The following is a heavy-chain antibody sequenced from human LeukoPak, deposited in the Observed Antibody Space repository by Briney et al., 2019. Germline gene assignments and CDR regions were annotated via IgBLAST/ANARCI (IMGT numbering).Heavy chain of an antibody. V-gene: IGHV1-2*02. D-gene: IGHD5-18*01. Sequence: ASVKVSCKASGYAFTGYYLHWVRQAPGQRLKWMGWINPNSGVTNYAQEFQGRITLTSDTSIYTAYMELSRLRSDDTAVYYCASGDGDTASRWGQGTLVTVSS. CDR2: INPNSGVT. CDR3: ASGDGDTASR. CDR1: GYAFTGYY. J-gene: IGHJ4*02.